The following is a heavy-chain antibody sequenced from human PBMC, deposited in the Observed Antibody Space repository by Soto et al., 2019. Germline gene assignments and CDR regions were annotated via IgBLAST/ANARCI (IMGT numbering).Heavy chain of an antibody. V-gene: IGHV1-58*02. CDR1: GFTFTSSA. Sequence: ASVKVSCKASGFTFTSSAMQWVRQARGQRLEWIGWIVVGSGNTNYAQKFQERVTITRDMSTSTAYMELGSLRSEDTAVYYCAAGQKGPFHCSSTSCTEGRNYYYYMDVWGKGTTVTVSS. CDR3: AAGQKGPFHCSSTSCTEGRNYYYYMDV. J-gene: IGHJ6*03. CDR2: IVVGSGNT. D-gene: IGHD2-2*01.